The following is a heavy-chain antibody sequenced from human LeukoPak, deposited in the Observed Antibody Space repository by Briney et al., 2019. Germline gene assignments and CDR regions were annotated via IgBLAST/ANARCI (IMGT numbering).Heavy chain of an antibody. D-gene: IGHD3-22*01. CDR3: ARDSSIVVVITSDFDY. CDR1: GFTFSSYA. CDR2: ISYDGSNK. J-gene: IGHJ4*02. Sequence: GGSLRLSCAASGFTFSSYAMHWVRQAPGKGLEWVAVISYDGSNKYYADSVKGRFTISKDNSKNTLYLQMNSQRAEDTAVYYCARDSSIVVVITSDFDYWGQGTLVTVSS. V-gene: IGHV3-30-3*01.